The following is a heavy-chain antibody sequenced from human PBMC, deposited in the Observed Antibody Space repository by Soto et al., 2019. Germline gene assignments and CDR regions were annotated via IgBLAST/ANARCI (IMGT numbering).Heavy chain of an antibody. D-gene: IGHD2-15*01. CDR2: ISPGSRYP. CDR1: GCTFGDSY. Sequence: WGSLRLSGTGAGCTFGDSYMGWIRQAPGKVLEWLSYISPGSRYPAYADSAKGRFTISRDNARRSLFLQMTSLTAEHTAMYYCVRGGGGGLFDPWGQGTMVTVS. J-gene: IGHJ5*02. CDR3: VRGGGGGLFDP. V-gene: IGHV3-11*06.